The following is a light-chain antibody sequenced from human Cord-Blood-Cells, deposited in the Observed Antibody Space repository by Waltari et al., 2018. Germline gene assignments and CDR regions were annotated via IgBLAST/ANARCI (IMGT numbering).Light chain of an antibody. CDR3: QQYGSSPYT. V-gene: IGKV3-20*01. CDR2: GAP. CDR1: QSVSSSY. J-gene: IGKJ2*01. Sequence: EIVLTQSPGTLSLSPGERASLSYRASQSVSSSYLAWYQQKPGQAPRLLIYGAPSRATGIPDRSSGRGSGADFTLTISRLEPEDVAVYYCQQYGSSPYTFGQGTKLEIK.